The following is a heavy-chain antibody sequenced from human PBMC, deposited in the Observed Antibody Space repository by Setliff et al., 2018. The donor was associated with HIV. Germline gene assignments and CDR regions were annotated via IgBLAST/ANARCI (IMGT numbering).Heavy chain of an antibody. V-gene: IGHV1-18*01. CDR2: ISAYNGNT. CDR1: GYSFINYG. D-gene: IGHD1-26*01. CDR3: ARSRLQGIVTAVGPRDNCLDP. Sequence: ASVKVSCKASGYSFINYGISWVRQAPGQGLEWMGWISAYNGNTNYAPRLLGRVTITTDTSTSTAYMELRSLSSDATAVYYCARSRLQGIVTAVGPRDNCLDPWGQGTRVTVSS. J-gene: IGHJ5*02.